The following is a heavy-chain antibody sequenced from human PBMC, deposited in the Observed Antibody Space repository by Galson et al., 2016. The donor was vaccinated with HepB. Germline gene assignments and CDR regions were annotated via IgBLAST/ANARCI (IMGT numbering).Heavy chain of an antibody. V-gene: IGHV5-51*01. Sequence: QSGAEVKKPGESLKISCKGSGYSFTNYWIGWVRQMPGKGLEWMGIIYPGDSETRYSPSFEGQVTISADKSISTAYLQWSSLKAADTAMYYCARLGFFCGADCYYYYGMDVWGQGTTVTVSS. D-gene: IGHD2-21*02. CDR3: ARLGFFCGADCYYYYGMDV. CDR2: IYPGDSET. CDR1: GYSFTNYW. J-gene: IGHJ6*02.